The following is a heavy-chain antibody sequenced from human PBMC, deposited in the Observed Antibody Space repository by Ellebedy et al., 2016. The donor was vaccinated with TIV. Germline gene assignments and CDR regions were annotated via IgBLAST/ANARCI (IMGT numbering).Heavy chain of an antibody. CDR3: TGWRSGDPT. Sequence: PGGSLRLSCAVSGFILSDHDMDWVRQAPGKGLEWVGRTRNKPNNYTTEYAASVKCRFTISRDDSKNSLYLQMNSLKIEDTAVYYCTGWRSGDPTWGQGTLVTVSS. V-gene: IGHV3-72*01. CDR2: TRNKPNNYTT. CDR1: GFILSDHD. D-gene: IGHD4-17*01. J-gene: IGHJ5*02.